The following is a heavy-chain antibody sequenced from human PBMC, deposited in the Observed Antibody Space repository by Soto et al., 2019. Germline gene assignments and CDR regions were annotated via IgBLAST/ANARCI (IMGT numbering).Heavy chain of an antibody. CDR3: ARYSGKYQGPIDY. J-gene: IGHJ4*02. V-gene: IGHV3-30*03. CDR1: GFTFSHYG. Sequence: QVQLVGSGGGVVQPGRSLRLSCAASGFTFSHYGIHWVRQAPGKGLEWLAVISYDGSNKHYADSVKGRFTVSRDNSKNTLYLQMNSLRAEYTAVYFCARYSGKYQGPIDYWGQGTLVTVSS. CDR2: ISYDGSNK. D-gene: IGHD1-26*01.